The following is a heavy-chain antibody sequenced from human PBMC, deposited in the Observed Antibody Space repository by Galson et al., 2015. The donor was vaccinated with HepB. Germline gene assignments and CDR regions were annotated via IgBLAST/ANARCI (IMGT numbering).Heavy chain of an antibody. V-gene: IGHV3-66*01. CDR1: GFTVSSNY. CDR2: IHSDSST. Sequence: SLRLSCAVSGFTVSSNYMSWVRQAPGKGLEWVSVIHSDSSTYYADSVKGRFTISRDNSKNTLYLQMNSLRAEDSAVYYCASSRYITIFGVVIIGFDYWGQGTLVTVSS. CDR3: ASSRYITIFGVVIIGFDY. J-gene: IGHJ4*02. D-gene: IGHD3-3*01.